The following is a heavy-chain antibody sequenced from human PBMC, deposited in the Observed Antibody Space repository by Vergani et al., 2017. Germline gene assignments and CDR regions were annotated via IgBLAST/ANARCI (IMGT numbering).Heavy chain of an antibody. CDR1: GGSISSSSYY. J-gene: IGHJ3*02. CDR2: IYYSGST. Sequence: QLQLQESGPGLVKPSETLSLTCTVSGGSISSSSYYWGWIRQPPGKGLEWIGSIYYSGSTYYNPSLKSRVTISVDTSKNQFSLKLSSVAAADTAVYYCARDCSIAVAGIFRAYAVDIWGQGTMVTVSS. V-gene: IGHV4-39*07. CDR3: ARDCSIAVAGIFRAYAVDI. D-gene: IGHD6-19*01.